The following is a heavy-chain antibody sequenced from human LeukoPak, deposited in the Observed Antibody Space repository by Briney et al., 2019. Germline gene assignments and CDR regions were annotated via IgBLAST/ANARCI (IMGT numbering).Heavy chain of an antibody. D-gene: IGHD6-13*01. Sequence: GGSLRLSCAASGFTVSSYAMRWTRQAPRWGLEWVSSISGSGGSTYDAYSVKRRFTISRDNSKNTLYLQMNSLRAEDTAVYYCAHISSSWPDYWGQGTLVTVYS. V-gene: IGHV3-23*01. CDR2: ISGSGGST. CDR3: AHISSSWPDY. J-gene: IGHJ4*02. CDR1: GFTVSSYA.